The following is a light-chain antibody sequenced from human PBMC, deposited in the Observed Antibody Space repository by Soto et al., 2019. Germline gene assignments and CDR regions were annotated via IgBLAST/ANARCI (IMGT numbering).Light chain of an antibody. J-gene: IGLJ2*01. CDR2: DVS. Sequence: QAVVTQPASVSGSPGQSITISCTGTSSDVGGYNYVSWYQQHPGKAPKLMIYDVSYRPSGVSNRFSGSKSGNTASLTISGLQAEDEADYYCSSYTSSSTLVFGGGTKLTVL. CDR3: SSYTSSSTLV. CDR1: SSDVGGYNY. V-gene: IGLV2-14*01.